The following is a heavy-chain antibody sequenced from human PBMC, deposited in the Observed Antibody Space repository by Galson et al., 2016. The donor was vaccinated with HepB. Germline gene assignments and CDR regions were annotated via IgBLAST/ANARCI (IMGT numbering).Heavy chain of an antibody. V-gene: IGHV3-15*01. J-gene: IGHJ6*02. CDR1: GFTFSNAW. D-gene: IGHD1-1*01. Sequence: LRLSCAGSGFTFSNAWMSWVRPAPGKGLEWVGRIKSKTDGGTTDYAAPVKGRFTISSDDSKNTLYLQMNSLKTEDTAVYYWTTGGGNWALGMDVWGQGTTVTVSS. CDR2: IKSKTDGGTT. CDR3: TTGGGNWALGMDV.